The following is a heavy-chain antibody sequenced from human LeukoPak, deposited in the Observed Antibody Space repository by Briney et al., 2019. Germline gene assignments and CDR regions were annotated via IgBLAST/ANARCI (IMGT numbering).Heavy chain of an antibody. V-gene: IGHV3-21*04. J-gene: IGHJ4*02. CDR2: ITRSSNYI. CDR1: GFTFSSYS. Sequence: GGSLRLSCAASGFTFSSYSMNWVRQAPGKGLEWVSFITRSSNYIYYADSVKGRFTISKDSAKNSLYLQMNILRAEDTALYYCARRTQWGYYDYWGQGTLVTVSS. CDR3: ARRTQWGYYDY. D-gene: IGHD2-2*01.